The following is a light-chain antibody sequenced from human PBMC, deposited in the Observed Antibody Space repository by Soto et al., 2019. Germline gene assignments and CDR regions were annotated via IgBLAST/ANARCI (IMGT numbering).Light chain of an antibody. CDR3: QQYNDWLWT. J-gene: IGKJ1*01. CDR1: QSVSIY. Sequence: EIVLTQSPATLSLSPGERATLSCRASQSVSIYLAWYQQKPGQAPRLLIYGASTRPTGTPARFSGRGSGTEFTLTITSLQSEDFAVYYCQQYNDWLWTFGQGTKVDIK. CDR2: GAS. V-gene: IGKV3-15*01.